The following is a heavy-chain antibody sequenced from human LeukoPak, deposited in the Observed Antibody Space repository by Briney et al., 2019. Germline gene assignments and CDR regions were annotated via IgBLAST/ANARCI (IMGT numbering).Heavy chain of an antibody. CDR1: GGSISSYY. J-gene: IGHJ4*02. D-gene: IGHD1-26*01. CDR3: AREWSLATFDY. V-gene: IGHV4-59*01. Sequence: SETLSLTCTVSGGSISSYYWSWIRQPPGKGLEWIGYIYYSGSTNYNPSLKSRVTISVDTSKNQFSLKLSSVTAADTAVYYCAREWSLATFDYWGQGTLVTVSS. CDR2: IYYSGST.